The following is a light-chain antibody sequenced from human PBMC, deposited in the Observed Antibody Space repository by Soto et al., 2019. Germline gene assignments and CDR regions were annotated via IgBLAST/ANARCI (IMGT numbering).Light chain of an antibody. CDR2: GAS. CDR3: QQHINWPLT. J-gene: IGKJ4*01. CDR1: QSVSNNY. V-gene: IGKV3D-20*02. Sequence: EIVLTQSPGTLSLSPGERATLSCRASQSVSNNYLAWYQQKPGQAPRLLIYGASNRATGIPDRFSGSGSGTDFTLTISRLEPEDFALYYCQQHINWPLTFGGGTKVDNK.